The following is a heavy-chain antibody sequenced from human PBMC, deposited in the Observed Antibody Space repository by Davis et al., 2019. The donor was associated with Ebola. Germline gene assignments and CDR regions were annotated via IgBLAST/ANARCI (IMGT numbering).Heavy chain of an antibody. CDR3: TTRLVNHFDH. CDR1: GFNFASYA. V-gene: IGHV3-23*01. J-gene: IGHJ4*02. Sequence: GESLKISCVTSGFNFASYAMTWVRLVPGKGLEWVSTLTSGDGSHYAGSVRGRFTISRDDSKNMVFLQMNSLRAEDTAVYYCTTRLVNHFDHWGQGTLVTVSS. D-gene: IGHD3-9*01. CDR2: LTSGDGS.